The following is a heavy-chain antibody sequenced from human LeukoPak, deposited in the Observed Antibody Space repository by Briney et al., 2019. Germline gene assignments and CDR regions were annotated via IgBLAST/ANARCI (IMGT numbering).Heavy chain of an antibody. J-gene: IGHJ4*02. D-gene: IGHD6-13*01. Sequence: PGGSLRLSCAASGFTFSSYGMHWVRQAPGKGLEWVAVISYDGSNKYYADSVKGRFTISRDNSKNTLYLQMNSLRAEDTAVYYCAKTARLRAAGTWREIDYWGQGTLVTVS. CDR3: AKTARLRAAGTWREIDY. V-gene: IGHV3-30*18. CDR1: GFTFSSYG. CDR2: ISYDGSNK.